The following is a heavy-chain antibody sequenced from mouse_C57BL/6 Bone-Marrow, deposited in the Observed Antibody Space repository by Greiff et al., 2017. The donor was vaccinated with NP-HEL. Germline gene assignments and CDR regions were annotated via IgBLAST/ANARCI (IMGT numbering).Heavy chain of an antibody. CDR2: FHPYNDDT. J-gene: IGHJ2*01. D-gene: IGHD2-1*01. CDR3: ARGGNYWYYFDY. Sequence: QVQLQQSGAELVKPGASVKMSCKASGYTFTTYPIEWVKQNHGKSLEWIGNFHPYNDDTEYNEKFKNKATLTVAKSSSTVYLELSRLTSDDSSVYYCARGGNYWYYFDYWGQGTTLTVSS. V-gene: IGHV1-47*01. CDR1: GYTFTTYP.